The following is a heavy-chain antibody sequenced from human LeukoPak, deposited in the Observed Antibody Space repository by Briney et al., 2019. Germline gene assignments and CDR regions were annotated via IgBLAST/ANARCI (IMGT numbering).Heavy chain of an antibody. CDR1: GGSISSSSYY. J-gene: IGHJ4*02. Sequence: SETLSLTCTVSGGSISSSSYYWGWIRQPPGKGLEWIGSIYYSGSTYYNPSLKSRVTISVDTSKNQFSLKLSSVTAADTAVYYCARGGSLVGATNDYWGQGTLVTVSS. CDR2: IYYSGST. V-gene: IGHV4-39*01. D-gene: IGHD1-26*01. CDR3: ARGGSLVGATNDY.